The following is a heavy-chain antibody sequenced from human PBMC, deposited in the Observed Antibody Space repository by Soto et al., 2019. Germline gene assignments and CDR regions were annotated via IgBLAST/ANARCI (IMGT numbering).Heavy chain of an antibody. Sequence: LRLSCAASGFTFSSYAMSWVRQAPGKGLEWVSAISGSGGSTYYADSVKGRFTISRDNSKNTLYLQMNSLRAEDTAVYYCAKDRRIAAAGLYYYYYGMDVWGQGTTVTVSS. CDR2: ISGSGGST. V-gene: IGHV3-23*01. CDR3: AKDRRIAAAGLYYYYYGMDV. CDR1: GFTFSSYA. J-gene: IGHJ6*02. D-gene: IGHD6-13*01.